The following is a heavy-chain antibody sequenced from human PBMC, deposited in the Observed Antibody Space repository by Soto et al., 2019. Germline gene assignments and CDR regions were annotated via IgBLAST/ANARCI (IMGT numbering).Heavy chain of an antibody. CDR2: IKSKTDDGTT. Sequence: GGSLRLSCAASGFNFRNAWMSWVRQAPGKGLEWVGRIKSKTDDGTTDYAAPVKGRFTISRDDSKNTLYLQTNSLKTEDTAVYYCTTDARIVVVTYDGFDIWGQGTMVTVSS. D-gene: IGHD3-22*01. J-gene: IGHJ3*02. V-gene: IGHV3-15*01. CDR1: GFNFRNAW. CDR3: TTDARIVVVTYDGFDI.